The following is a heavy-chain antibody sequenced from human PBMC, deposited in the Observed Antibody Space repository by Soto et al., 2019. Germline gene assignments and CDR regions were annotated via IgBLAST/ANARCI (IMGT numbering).Heavy chain of an antibody. V-gene: IGHV3-33*01. CDR2: IWYDGSNK. D-gene: IGHD3-16*01. Sequence: GGSLRLSCAASGFTFSSYGMHWVRQAPGKGLEWVAVIWYDGSNKYYADSVKGRFTISRDNSKNTLYLQMNSLRAEDTAVYYCARGDSDYDYIWGSKEFGPFDPWGQGTLVTVSS. CDR1: GFTFSSYG. CDR3: ARGDSDYDYIWGSKEFGPFDP. J-gene: IGHJ5*02.